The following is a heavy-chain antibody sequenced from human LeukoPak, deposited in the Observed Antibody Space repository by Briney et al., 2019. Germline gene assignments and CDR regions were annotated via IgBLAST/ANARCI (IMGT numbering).Heavy chain of an antibody. J-gene: IGHJ5*02. CDR3: ARDSPRTGP. CDR2: IGPDGRNT. Sequence: GGSLRLSCAASGFTFSNYRMHWVRQIPGQGLVWVSHIGPDGRNTNYGDSVKGRFTISRDNAKNILYLQMNSLRAEDTAVYYCARDSPRTGPWGQGILVTVSS. CDR1: GFTFSNYR. D-gene: IGHD1-1*01. V-gene: IGHV3-74*01.